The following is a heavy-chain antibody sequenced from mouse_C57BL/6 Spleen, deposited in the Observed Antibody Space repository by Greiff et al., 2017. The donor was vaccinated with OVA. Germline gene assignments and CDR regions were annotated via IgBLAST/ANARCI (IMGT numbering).Heavy chain of an antibody. CDR3: ARSQTAQATFAY. CDR2: INPSNGGT. V-gene: IGHV1-53*01. D-gene: IGHD3-2*02. CDR1: GYTFTSYW. J-gene: IGHJ3*01. Sequence: VQLKQPGAELVKPGASVKLSCKASGYTFTSYWMHWVKQRPGQGLEWIGNINPSNGGTNYNEKFKSKATLTVDKSSSTAYMQLSSLTSEDSAVYYCARSQTAQATFAYWGQGTLVTVSA.